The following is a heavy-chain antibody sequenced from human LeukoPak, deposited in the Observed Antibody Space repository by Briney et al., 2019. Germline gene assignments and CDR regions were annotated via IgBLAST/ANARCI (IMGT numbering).Heavy chain of an antibody. Sequence: PGGSLRLPCAASGFTFSSYGMHWVRQAPGKGLEWVAFIRYDGSNKYYADSVKGRFTISRDNSKNTLYLQMNSLRAEDTAVYYCARGRSSWPSLFDYWGQGTLVTVSS. V-gene: IGHV3-30*02. J-gene: IGHJ4*02. CDR1: GFTFSSYG. CDR3: ARGRSSWPSLFDY. CDR2: IRYDGSNK. D-gene: IGHD6-13*01.